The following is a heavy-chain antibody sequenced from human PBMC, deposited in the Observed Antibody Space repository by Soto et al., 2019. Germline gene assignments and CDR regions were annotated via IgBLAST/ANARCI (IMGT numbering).Heavy chain of an antibody. CDR1: GGSFSGYY. J-gene: IGHJ4*02. D-gene: IGHD6-6*01. CDR2: INHSGST. V-gene: IGHV4-34*03. Sequence: QVQLQQWGAGLLKPSETLSLTCAVYGGSFSGYYWSWIRQPPGKGLEWIGEINHSGSTNYNPSLNSRVTISVDTSKSQFPLKVSSVTAADPGVYYGWNRRRYSSSCEFRRPHHEDYWGQGTLVPVST. CDR3: WNRRRYSSSCEFRRPHHEDY.